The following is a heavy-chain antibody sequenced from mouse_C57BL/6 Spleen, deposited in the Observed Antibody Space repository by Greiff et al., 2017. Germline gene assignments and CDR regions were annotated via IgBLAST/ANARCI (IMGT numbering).Heavy chain of an antibody. D-gene: IGHD1-1*01. CDR1: GYSFTDYN. CDR3: ARDYYGSSYGYFDV. J-gene: IGHJ1*03. V-gene: IGHV1-39*01. Sequence: EVKVVESGPELVKPGASVKISCKASGYSFTDYNMNWVKQSNGKSLEWIGVINPNYGTTSYNQKFKGKATLTVDQSSSTAYMQLNSLTSEDSAVYYCARDYYGSSYGYFDVWGTGTTVTVSS. CDR2: INPNYGTT.